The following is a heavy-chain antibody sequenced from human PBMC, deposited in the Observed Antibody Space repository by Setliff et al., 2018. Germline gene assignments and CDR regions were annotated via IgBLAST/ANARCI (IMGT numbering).Heavy chain of an antibody. J-gene: IGHJ3*02. CDR2: INPSSGRT. D-gene: IGHD3-22*01. V-gene: IGHV1-46*01. CDR1: GYTFTRHY. CDR3: ARDVFPYHYEGAFDI. Sequence: GASVKVSCKASGYTFTRHYMHWVRQAPGLGLEWMGTINPSSGRTSYAQKFQGRVTMTRDTSTSTVYRDMSSLRSEGTTVYYCARDVFPYHYEGAFDIWGQGTMVTVSS.